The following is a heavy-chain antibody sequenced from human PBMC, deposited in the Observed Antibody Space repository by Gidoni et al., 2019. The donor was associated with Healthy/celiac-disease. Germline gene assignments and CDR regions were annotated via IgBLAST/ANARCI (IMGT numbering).Heavy chain of an antibody. CDR3: ARGGELELDSWFDP. D-gene: IGHD1-7*01. J-gene: IGHJ5*02. V-gene: IGHV4-34*01. Sequence: QVQLQQWGAGLLKPSETLSLTCAVYGGAFSGYYWSWNRQPPGKGLEWIGEINHSGSTNYNPSLKSRVTISVDTSKNQFSLKLSSVTAADTAVYYCARGGELELDSWFDPWGQGTLVTVSS. CDR1: GGAFSGYY. CDR2: INHSGST.